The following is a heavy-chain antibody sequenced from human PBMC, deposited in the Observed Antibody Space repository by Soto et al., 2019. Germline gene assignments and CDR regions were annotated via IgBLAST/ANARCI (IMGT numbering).Heavy chain of an antibody. J-gene: IGHJ3*02. CDR3: ARSMVRGSDAFDI. CDR2: IYYSGST. D-gene: IGHD3-10*01. Sequence: SETLSLTCTVSGGSISSSSYYWGWIRQPPGKGLEWIGSIYYSGSTYYNPSLKSRVTISVDTSKNQFSLKLSSVTAADSAVYYCARSMVRGSDAFDIWGQGTMVTVSS. CDR1: GGSISSSSYY. V-gene: IGHV4-39*01.